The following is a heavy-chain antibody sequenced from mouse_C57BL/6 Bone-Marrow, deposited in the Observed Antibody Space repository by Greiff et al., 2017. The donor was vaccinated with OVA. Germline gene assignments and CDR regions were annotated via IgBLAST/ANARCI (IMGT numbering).Heavy chain of an antibody. V-gene: IGHV1-19*01. Sequence: EVQLQQSGPVLVKPGASVKMSCKASGYTFTDYYMNWVKQSHGKSLEWIGVINPYNGGTSYNQKFKGKATLTVDKSSSTAYMELNSLTSEDSAVYYCASYSAYFYYGGQGTTLTVSA. D-gene: IGHD1-1*01. CDR1: GYTFTDYY. CDR3: ASYSAYFYY. J-gene: IGHJ2*01. CDR2: INPYNGGT.